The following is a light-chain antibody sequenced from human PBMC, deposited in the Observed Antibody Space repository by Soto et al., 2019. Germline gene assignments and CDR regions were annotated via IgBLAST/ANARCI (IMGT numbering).Light chain of an antibody. CDR2: GAS. CDR3: QQYNNWPLT. V-gene: IGKV3-15*01. Sequence: EIVMTQSPATLSVSQGERATLSCRASQSVSSNLAWYQQKPGQAPRLLKYGASTRATGIPARFTGSGSGTEFTLTISSLQSEDFAVYYCQQYNNWPLTFGGGTKVDIK. CDR1: QSVSSN. J-gene: IGKJ4*01.